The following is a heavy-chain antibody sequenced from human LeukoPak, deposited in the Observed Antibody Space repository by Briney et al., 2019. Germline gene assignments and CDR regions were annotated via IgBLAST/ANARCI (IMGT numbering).Heavy chain of an antibody. CDR3: TKLDSSYYSGLVNV. CDR1: RYTFPGYY. J-gene: IGHJ6*04. Sequence: ASVKETLQSSRYTFPGYYMHGVGQAPGQGLEWMGWINPNSGGTNYAQKFQGRVTMTRDTSISTAYMELSRLRSDDPAVYYCTKLDSSYYSGLVNVWGKGTPVTVSS. V-gene: IGHV1-2*02. CDR2: INPNSGGT. D-gene: IGHD3-3*01.